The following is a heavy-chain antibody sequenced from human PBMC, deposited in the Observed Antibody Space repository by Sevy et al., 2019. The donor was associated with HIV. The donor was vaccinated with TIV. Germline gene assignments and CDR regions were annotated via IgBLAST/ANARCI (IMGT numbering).Heavy chain of an antibody. CDR3: AREWELLDAYYYYGMDV. J-gene: IGHJ6*02. Sequence: ASVKVSCKASGYTFTGYYMHWVRQAPGQGLEWMGWINPNSGGTNYAQKFQGRVTMTRETSISTAYMELSRLRSDDTAVYYCAREWELLDAYYYYGMDVWGQGTTVTVSS. D-gene: IGHD1-26*01. V-gene: IGHV1-2*02. CDR1: GYTFTGYY. CDR2: INPNSGGT.